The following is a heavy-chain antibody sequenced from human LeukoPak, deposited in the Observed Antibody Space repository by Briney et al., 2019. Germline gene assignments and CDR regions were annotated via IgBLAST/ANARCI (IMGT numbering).Heavy chain of an antibody. CDR3: ARDSHSCRGCAFDI. CDR2: ISSSSSTI. V-gene: IGHV3-48*04. J-gene: IGHJ3*02. CDR1: GFTFSSYS. D-gene: IGHD1-26*01. Sequence: PGGSLRLSCAASGFTFSSYSMNWVRQAPGKGLEWVSYISSSSSTIYYADSVKGRFTISRDNAKNSLYLQMSSLRAEDTALYYCARDSHSCRGCAFDIWGQGTMVSVSS.